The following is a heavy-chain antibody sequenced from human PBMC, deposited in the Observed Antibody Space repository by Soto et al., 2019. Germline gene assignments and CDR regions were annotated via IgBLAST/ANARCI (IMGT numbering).Heavy chain of an antibody. D-gene: IGHD3-3*01. Sequence: PGGSLRLSCKASGGTFSSYAISWVRQAPGQGLEWMGGIIPIFGTANYAQKFQGRVTITADESTSTAYMELSSLRSEDTAVYYCARGLTIFGVVIIPVGYYYYGMDVWGQGTTVTVSS. CDR2: IIPIFGTA. CDR3: ARGLTIFGVVIIPVGYYYYGMDV. J-gene: IGHJ6*02. V-gene: IGHV1-69*01. CDR1: GGTFSSYA.